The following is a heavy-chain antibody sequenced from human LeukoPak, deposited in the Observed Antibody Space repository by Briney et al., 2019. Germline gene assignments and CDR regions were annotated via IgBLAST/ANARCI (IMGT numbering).Heavy chain of an antibody. D-gene: IGHD1-7*01. CDR3: ARDLTELELRLFDY. V-gene: IGHV4-39*07. CDR1: GGSISSSSYY. Sequence: SETLSLTCTVSGGSISSSSYYWGWIRQPPGKGLEWIGSIYYSGSTYYNPSLKSRVTISVDTSKNQFSLKLSSVTAADTAVYYCARDLTELELRLFDYWGQGTLVTVSS. J-gene: IGHJ4*02. CDR2: IYYSGST.